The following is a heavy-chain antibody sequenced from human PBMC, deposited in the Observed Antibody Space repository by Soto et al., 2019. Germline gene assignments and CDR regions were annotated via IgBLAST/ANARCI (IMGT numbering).Heavy chain of an antibody. CDR2: IDASGNT. CDR3: ARYSNNWFQTEGMDV. J-gene: IGHJ6*02. V-gene: IGHV4-4*07. D-gene: IGHD6-13*01. CDR1: VDSITTYY. Sequence: SETLSLTFTVSVDSITTYYWSWTRQPAVKGLEWIGRIDASGNTNYNPSINSRVTMSIDTSKKQFSLKLTSVTAADTAIYYCARYSNNWFQTEGMDVWGQGTTVTVSS.